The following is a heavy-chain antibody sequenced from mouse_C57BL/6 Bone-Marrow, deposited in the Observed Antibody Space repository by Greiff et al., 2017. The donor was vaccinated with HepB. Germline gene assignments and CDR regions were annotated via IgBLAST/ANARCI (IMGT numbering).Heavy chain of an antibody. V-gene: IGHV5-9-1*02. Sequence: MLVESGEGLVKPGGSLKLSCAASGFTFSSYAMSWVRQTPEKRLEWVAYISSGGDYIYYADTVKGRFTISRDNARNTLYLQMSSLKSEDTAMYYCTREGHWFAYWGQGTLVTVSA. CDR3: TREGHWFAY. CDR2: ISSGGDYI. D-gene: IGHD3-3*01. CDR1: GFTFSSYA. J-gene: IGHJ3*01.